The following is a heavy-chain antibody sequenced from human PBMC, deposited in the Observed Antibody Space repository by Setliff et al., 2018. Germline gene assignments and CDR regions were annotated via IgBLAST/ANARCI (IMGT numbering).Heavy chain of an antibody. J-gene: IGHJ4*02. CDR3: ARLSSLDTAMVTVDY. Sequence: SLRLSCAASGFTFSSYSMNWVRQAPGKGLEWVSSISSSSSYIYYADSVKGRFTISRDNAKNSLYLQMNSLRAEDTAVYYCARLSSLDTAMVTVDYWGQGTLVT. CDR2: ISSSSSYI. V-gene: IGHV3-21*01. D-gene: IGHD5-18*01. CDR1: GFTFSSYS.